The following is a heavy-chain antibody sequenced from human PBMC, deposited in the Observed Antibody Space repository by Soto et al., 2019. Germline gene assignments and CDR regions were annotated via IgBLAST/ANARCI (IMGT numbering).Heavy chain of an antibody. CDR3: ALDYSYNWFDP. J-gene: IGHJ5*02. D-gene: IGHD4-4*01. Sequence: PGGSLRLSCSASGFTFSSYAMHWVRQAPGKGLEYVSAISSNGGSTYYADSVKGRFTISRDNSKNTLYLQMSSLRAEDTAVYYCALDYSYNWFDPWGQGTLVTVSS. CDR2: ISSNGGST. V-gene: IGHV3-64D*08. CDR1: GFTFSSYA.